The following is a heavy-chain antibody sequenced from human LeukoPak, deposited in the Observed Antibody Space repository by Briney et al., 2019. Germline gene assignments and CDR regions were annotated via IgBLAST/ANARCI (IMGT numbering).Heavy chain of an antibody. CDR1: GYTFTSYA. D-gene: IGHD3-22*01. J-gene: IGHJ4*02. CDR3: ARDWGSGYYPESWDY. V-gene: IGHV7-4-1*02. CDR2: INTNTGNP. Sequence: VASVKVSCKASGYTFTSYAMNWVRQAPGQGLEWMGWINTNTGNPTYAQGFTGRFVFSLDTSVSTAYLQISSLMAEDTAVYYCARDWGSGYYPESWDYWGQGTLVTVSS.